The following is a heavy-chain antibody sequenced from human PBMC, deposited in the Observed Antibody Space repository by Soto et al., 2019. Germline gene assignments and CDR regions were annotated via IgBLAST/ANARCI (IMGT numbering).Heavy chain of an antibody. D-gene: IGHD6-19*01. CDR3: AKDRRQSAVAGTSDSDY. CDR2: ISGSGSSR. V-gene: IGHV3-23*01. CDR1: GFTFSTYA. Sequence: VQLLESGGDLVQPGGSLRLSCAASGFTFSTYAMSWVRQAPGKGLEWVSAISGSGSSRYYADSVKGRFTISRDNSKNALYLQLNSLRAEDTAVYYCAKDRRQSAVAGTSDSDYWGQGTLVTVSS. J-gene: IGHJ4*02.